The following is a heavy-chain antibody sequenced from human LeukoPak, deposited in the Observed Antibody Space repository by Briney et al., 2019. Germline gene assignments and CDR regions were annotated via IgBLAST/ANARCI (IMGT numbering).Heavy chain of an antibody. D-gene: IGHD6-13*01. J-gene: IGHJ2*01. CDR2: IYYTGST. Sequence: GSLRLSCAASGFTVSSNYMSWVRQAPGKGLEWIGYIYYTGSTNYNPSLKSRVTISVETSKNQFSLKLSSVTAADTAVYYCARQGSRSWYRWYFDLWGRGTLVTVSS. CDR3: ARQGSRSWYRWYFDL. CDR1: GFTVSSNY. V-gene: IGHV4-59*08.